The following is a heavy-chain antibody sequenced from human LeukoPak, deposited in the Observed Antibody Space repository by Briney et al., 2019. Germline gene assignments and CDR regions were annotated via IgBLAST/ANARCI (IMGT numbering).Heavy chain of an antibody. D-gene: IGHD2-21*02. CDR2: IYYSGST. CDR1: GGSISSGGYY. J-gene: IGHJ6*04. CDR3: ARAKAPPCGGDCYTVISYYYYGMDV. Sequence: SQTLSLTCTVSGGSISSGGYYWSWIRQHPGKGLEWIGYIYYSGSTYYNPSLKSRVTISVDTSKNQFSLKLSSVTAADMAVYYCARAKAPPCGGDCYTVISYYYYGMDVWGKGTTVTVSS. V-gene: IGHV4-31*03.